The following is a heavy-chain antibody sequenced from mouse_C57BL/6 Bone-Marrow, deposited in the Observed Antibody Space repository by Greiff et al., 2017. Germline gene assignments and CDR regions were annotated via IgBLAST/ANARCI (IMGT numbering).Heavy chain of an antibody. D-gene: IGHD2-1*01. CDR2: ILPGSGST. Sequence: QVQLKQSGAELMKPGASVKLSCKATGYTFTGYWIEWVKQRPGHGLEWIGEILPGSGSTNYNEKFKGKATFTADTSSNTAYMQLISLTTEDSAIYYCARRKGNYGFAYWGQETLVTVSA. CDR3: ARRKGNYGFAY. J-gene: IGHJ3*01. V-gene: IGHV1-9*01. CDR1: GYTFTGYW.